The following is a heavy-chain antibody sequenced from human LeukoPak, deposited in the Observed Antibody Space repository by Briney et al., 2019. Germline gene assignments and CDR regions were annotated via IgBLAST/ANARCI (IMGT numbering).Heavy chain of an antibody. CDR2: MNPNSDHT. CDR1: GYIFTNYG. CDR3: AREPPGENWFDT. Sequence: RASVKVSCKASGYIFTNYGINWVRQATGQGLEWMGWMNPNSDHTGYAQKFQGRVTMTWNTSINTAYMELSSLKYEDTAVYYCAREPPGENWFDTWGQGTLVTVSS. J-gene: IGHJ5*02. D-gene: IGHD1-14*01. V-gene: IGHV1-8*02.